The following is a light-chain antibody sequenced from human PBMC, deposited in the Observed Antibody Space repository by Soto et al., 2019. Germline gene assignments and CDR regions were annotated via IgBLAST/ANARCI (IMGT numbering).Light chain of an antibody. Sequence: DIVMTQSPDSLAVSLGERATINCKSSQRVLYRSNNKSYLAWYQQRPGQPPKLLLYWASTRESGVPDRFSGSGSGTDFTLTISSLQAEDVAVYYCQQYYTTPFTFGPGTKVDIK. J-gene: IGKJ3*01. CDR1: QRVLYRSNNKSY. CDR2: WAS. V-gene: IGKV4-1*01. CDR3: QQYYTTPFT.